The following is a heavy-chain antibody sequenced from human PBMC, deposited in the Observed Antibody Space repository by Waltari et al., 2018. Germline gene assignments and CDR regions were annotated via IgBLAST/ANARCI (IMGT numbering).Heavy chain of an antibody. V-gene: IGHV6-1*01. D-gene: IGHD3-22*01. CDR2: TYYRAKWYN. Sequence: QVQLQQSGPGLVKPSQTLSLTCAISGDSVSSNSAAWNWIRQSPSRGLEWLGRTYYRAKWYNDDAVSVKSRITINPDTSKNQFSLQLNSVTPEDTAVYYCARGGTYYYDSSDPFDYWGQGTLVTVSS. CDR1: GDSVSSNSAA. CDR3: ARGGTYYYDSSDPFDY. J-gene: IGHJ4*02.